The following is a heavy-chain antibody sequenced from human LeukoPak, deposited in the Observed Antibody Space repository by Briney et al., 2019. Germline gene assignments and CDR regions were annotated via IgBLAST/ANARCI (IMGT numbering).Heavy chain of an antibody. CDR1: GYTFTSHG. Sequence: ASVKVSCKASGYTFTSHGISWVRQAPGQGLEWMGWISAYNGNTNYAQKLQGRVTMTTDTSTSTAYMELRSLRSDDTAVYYCAREIPTQYYDFPRLYDAFDIWGQGTMVTVSS. CDR3: AREIPTQYYDFPRLYDAFDI. D-gene: IGHD3-3*01. CDR2: ISAYNGNT. V-gene: IGHV1-18*01. J-gene: IGHJ3*02.